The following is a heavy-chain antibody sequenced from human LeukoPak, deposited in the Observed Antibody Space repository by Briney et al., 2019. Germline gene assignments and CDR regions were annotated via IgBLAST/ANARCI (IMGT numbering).Heavy chain of an antibody. CDR3: ASKKYYDFWSGYYTLDY. Sequence: SETLSLTCTVSGGSISSGHYWSWIRQHPGEGLEWIGHIYYSGSTFYNPSLKSRVTISPDTSKNQFSPKLSSVTAADTAVYYCASKKYYDFWSGYYTLDYWGQGTLVTVSS. D-gene: IGHD3-3*01. V-gene: IGHV4-30-4*01. CDR2: IYYSGST. J-gene: IGHJ4*02. CDR1: GGSISSGHY.